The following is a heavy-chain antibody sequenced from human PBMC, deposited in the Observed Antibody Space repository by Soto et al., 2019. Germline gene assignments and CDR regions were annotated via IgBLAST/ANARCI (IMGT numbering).Heavy chain of an antibody. V-gene: IGHV3-15*07. Sequence: PGGSLRLSCAASGFTFSNAWMNWVRPAPGKGLEWVSSIKRKTDGGTTDYAAPVKGRFTISRDDSKNTLYLQMNSLKTEDTAVYFCTTLGVAHPYWYFDLWGRGTLVTVSS. CDR3: TTLGVAHPYWYFDL. D-gene: IGHD3-3*01. CDR1: GFTFSNAW. CDR2: IKRKTDGGTT. J-gene: IGHJ2*01.